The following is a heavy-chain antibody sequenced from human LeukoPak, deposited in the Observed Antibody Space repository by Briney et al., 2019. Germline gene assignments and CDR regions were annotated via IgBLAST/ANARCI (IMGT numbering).Heavy chain of an antibody. CDR1: GFTFSSYW. V-gene: IGHV3-7*01. CDR2: IKQDGTEK. D-gene: IGHD1-26*01. J-gene: IGHJ4*02. Sequence: GGSLRLSCAASGFTFSSYWMSWVRQAPGKGLEWLANIKQDGTEKNYLNSVKGRFTISRDNAKNSLYLQMNSLRAEDTAVYYCARGVVGATTVDYWGQGTLVTVSS. CDR3: ARGVVGATTVDY.